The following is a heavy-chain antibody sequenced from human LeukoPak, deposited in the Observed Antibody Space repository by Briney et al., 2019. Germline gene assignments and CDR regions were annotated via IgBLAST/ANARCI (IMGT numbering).Heavy chain of an antibody. Sequence: GASVKVSCKASGGTFSSYAISWVRQAPGQGLEWMGRIIPILGIANYGQKFQGRVTITADKSTSTAYMELSSLRSEDTAVYYCARVVAATSYYYYGMDAWGQGTTVTVSS. CDR2: IIPILGIA. CDR1: GGTFSSYA. V-gene: IGHV1-69*04. J-gene: IGHJ6*02. CDR3: ARVVAATSYYYYGMDA. D-gene: IGHD2-15*01.